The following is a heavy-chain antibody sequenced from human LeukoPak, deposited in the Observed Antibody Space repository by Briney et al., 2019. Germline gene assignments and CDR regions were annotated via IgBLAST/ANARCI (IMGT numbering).Heavy chain of an antibody. CDR2: ITDSGGTP. V-gene: IGHV3-64*01. CDR1: GFTFSSYA. J-gene: IGHJ6*03. CDR3: ARGVGYYYMDV. Sequence: GGSLRLSCAASGFTFSSYAMHWVRQAPGKGLQYVSGITDSGGTPYHANSVKGRFTISRDNSKNMLYLQMGSLRAEDMAVYYCARGVGYYYMDVWGKGTTVTVSS. D-gene: IGHD1-26*01.